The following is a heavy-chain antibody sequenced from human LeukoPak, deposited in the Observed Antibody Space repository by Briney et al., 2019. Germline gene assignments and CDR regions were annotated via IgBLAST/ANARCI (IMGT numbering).Heavy chain of an antibody. CDR2: IIPIFGTA. Sequence: GASVKVSCKASGGTFSSYAISWVRQAPGQGLEWMGRIIPIFGTANYAQKFQGRVTITTDESTGTAYMELSSLRSEDTAVYYCARDSSGWNFDYWGQGTLVTVSS. CDR1: GGTFSSYA. V-gene: IGHV1-69*05. D-gene: IGHD6-19*01. CDR3: ARDSSGWNFDY. J-gene: IGHJ4*02.